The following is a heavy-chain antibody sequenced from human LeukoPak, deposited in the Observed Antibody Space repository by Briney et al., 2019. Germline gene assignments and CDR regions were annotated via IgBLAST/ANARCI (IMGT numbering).Heavy chain of an antibody. J-gene: IGHJ4*02. D-gene: IGHD3-22*01. CDR3: ARVVNYYDSSGYYYYLDY. CDR2: ISSSGSTI. CDR1: GFTFSSYG. V-gene: IGHV3-48*04. Sequence: GGSLRLSCAASGFTFSSYGMSWVRQAPGKGLEWVSYISSSGSTIYYADSVKGRFTISRDNAKNSLYLQMNSLRAEDTAVYYCARVVNYYDSSGYYYYLDYWGQGTLVTVSS.